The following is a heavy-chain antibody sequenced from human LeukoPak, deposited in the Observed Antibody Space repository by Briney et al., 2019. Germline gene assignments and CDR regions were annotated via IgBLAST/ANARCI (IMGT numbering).Heavy chain of an antibody. V-gene: IGHV1-46*01. J-gene: IGHJ4*02. Sequence: ASVKVSCKASGYTFITYYIHWVRQAPGQGLEWMGLINPNGAGTIYAQKFQGRATMTRDTSTRTFYMEVSSLRSEDTAVYFCARGIAAAGQKAFDYWGQGTLVTVSS. D-gene: IGHD6-13*01. CDR2: INPNGAGT. CDR1: GYTFITYY. CDR3: ARGIAAAGQKAFDY.